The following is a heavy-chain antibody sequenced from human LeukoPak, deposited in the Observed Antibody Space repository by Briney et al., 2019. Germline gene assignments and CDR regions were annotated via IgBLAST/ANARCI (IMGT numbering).Heavy chain of an antibody. D-gene: IGHD2-2*01. J-gene: IGHJ4*02. CDR1: GFTFSSYS. CDR2: ISSSSSYI. Sequence: GGSLRLSCAASGFTFSSYSMNWVRQAPGKGLEWVLSISSSSSYIYYADSVKGRFTISRDNAKNSLYLQMNSLRAEDTAVYYCARYAGAPSTFDYWGQGTLVTVSS. V-gene: IGHV3-21*01. CDR3: ARYAGAPSTFDY.